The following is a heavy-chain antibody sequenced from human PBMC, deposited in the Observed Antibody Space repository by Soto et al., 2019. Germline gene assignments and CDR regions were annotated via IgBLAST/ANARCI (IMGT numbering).Heavy chain of an antibody. Sequence: SETLSLTCTVSGGSISSGGYYWSWIRQHPGKGLEWIGYIYYSGSTYYNPSLKSRVTISVDTSKNQFSLKLSSVTAADTAVYYCARQAAAGLYYYYYMDVWGKGTTVTVSS. CDR1: GGSISSGGYY. D-gene: IGHD6-13*01. CDR2: IYYSGST. CDR3: ARQAAAGLYYYYYMDV. V-gene: IGHV4-39*01. J-gene: IGHJ6*03.